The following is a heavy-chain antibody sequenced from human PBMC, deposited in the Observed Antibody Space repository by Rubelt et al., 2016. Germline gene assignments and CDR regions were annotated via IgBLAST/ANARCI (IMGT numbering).Heavy chain of an antibody. CDR3: AALHEITMIVVVTSRGPHGMDV. CDR2: IYSGGST. Sequence: WVRQAPGKGLEWVSVIYSGGSTYYADSVKGRFTISRHNSKNPLYLQMNSLRAEDTAVYYCAALHEITMIVVVTSRGPHGMDVWGQGTTVTVSS. J-gene: IGHJ6*02. D-gene: IGHD3-22*01. V-gene: IGHV3-53*04.